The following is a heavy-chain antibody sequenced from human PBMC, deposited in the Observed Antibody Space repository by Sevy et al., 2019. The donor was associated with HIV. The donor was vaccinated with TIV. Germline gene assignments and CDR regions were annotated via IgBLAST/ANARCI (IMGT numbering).Heavy chain of an antibody. Sequence: GESLKISCKASGYTFTNYHITWVRQAPGQGLEWMGWITPNNGNTEYVQRLQGRVTMTTDTSTSTAYMELRNLKSDDTAGYYCARAPSGSQGPGQYFHHWGQGTLVTVSS. D-gene: IGHD1-26*01. CDR1: GYTFTNYH. V-gene: IGHV1-18*01. CDR3: ARAPSGSQGPGQYFHH. J-gene: IGHJ1*01. CDR2: ITPNNGNT.